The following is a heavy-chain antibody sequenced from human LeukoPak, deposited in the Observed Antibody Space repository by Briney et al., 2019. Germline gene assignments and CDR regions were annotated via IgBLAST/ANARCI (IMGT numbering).Heavy chain of an antibody. CDR2: IYHSGST. CDR1: GGSISSGGYY. J-gene: IGHJ3*02. D-gene: IGHD3-22*01. CDR3: ARRGYYYDSSGYSDAFDI. Sequence: SETLSLTCTVSGGSISSGGYYWSWIRQPPGKGLEWIGYIYHSGSTYYNPSLKSRVTISVDRSKNQFSLKLSSVTAADTAVYYCARRGYYYDSSGYSDAFDIWGQGTMVTVSS. V-gene: IGHV4-30-2*01.